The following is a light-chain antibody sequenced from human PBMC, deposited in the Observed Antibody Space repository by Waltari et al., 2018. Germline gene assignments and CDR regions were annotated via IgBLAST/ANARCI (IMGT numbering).Light chain of an antibody. CDR1: NSNIGAGSG. V-gene: IGLV1-40*01. J-gene: IGLJ2*01. Sequence: QSVLTQPPSVSGAPGQRVTISCTGSNSNIGAGSGLHWYQQLPGTAPKLLIYGNNHRPSGVPDRFAGSKSGTSASLAITGLQAEDEADYYCQSYDSSLSGVLFGGGTKLTVL. CDR2: GNN. CDR3: QSYDSSLSGVL.